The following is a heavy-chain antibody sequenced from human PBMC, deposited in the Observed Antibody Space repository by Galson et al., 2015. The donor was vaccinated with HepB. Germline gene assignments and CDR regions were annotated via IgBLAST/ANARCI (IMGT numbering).Heavy chain of an antibody. Sequence: SLRLSCAASGFSFTTYTMHWVRQAPGKGLECVAMILYNGINKDYADSVKGRFTISRDTSRSTLYLQINSLRPEDTAVYYCARGRQNTDRGGIYSGLDVWGQGTTVTVSS. J-gene: IGHJ6*02. D-gene: IGHD5-18*01. CDR2: ILYNGINK. CDR3: ARGRQNTDRGGIYSGLDV. CDR1: GFSFTTYT. V-gene: IGHV3-30-3*01.